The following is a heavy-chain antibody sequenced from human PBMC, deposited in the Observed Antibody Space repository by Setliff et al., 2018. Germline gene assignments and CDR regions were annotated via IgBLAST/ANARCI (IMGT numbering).Heavy chain of an antibody. V-gene: IGHV1-46*01. J-gene: IGHJ3*02. CDR2: INPSGGST. CDR1: GYTLTSYY. CDR3: ARRMWELRSDAFDI. D-gene: IGHD1-26*01. Sequence: KVSCKASGYTLTSYYMHWVRQAPGQGLEWMGIINPSGGSTSHAQKFQGRVTMTRDTSTSTVYMELSSLRSEDTAVYYCARRMWELRSDAFDIWGQGTMVTVSS.